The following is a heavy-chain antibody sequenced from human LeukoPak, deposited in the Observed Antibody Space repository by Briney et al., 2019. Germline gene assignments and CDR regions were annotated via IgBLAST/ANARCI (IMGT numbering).Heavy chain of an antibody. V-gene: IGHV3-66*02. Sequence: GGSLRLSCAASGFTVSSNYMSWVRQAPGKGLEWVSVIYSGGSTYYADSVKGRFTISRDNSKNTLYLQMNSLRAEDTAVYYCARDERMGYCSSTSCHFDYWGQGTLVTVSS. CDR2: IYSGGST. J-gene: IGHJ4*02. CDR3: ARDERMGYCSSTSCHFDY. CDR1: GFTVSSNY. D-gene: IGHD2-2*01.